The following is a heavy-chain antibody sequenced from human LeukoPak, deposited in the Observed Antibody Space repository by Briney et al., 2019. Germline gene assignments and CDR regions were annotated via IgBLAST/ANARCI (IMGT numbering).Heavy chain of an antibody. D-gene: IGHD2-2*01. J-gene: IGHJ5*02. Sequence: PSETLSLTCTVSGGSISSGGYYWSWIRQHPGKGLEWIGYIYYSGSTCYNLSLKSRVTISVDTSKNQFSLKLSSVTAADTAVYYCARENVYCSSTSCYGTVPNWFDPWGQGTLVTVSS. CDR3: ARENVYCSSTSCYGTVPNWFDP. CDR2: IYYSGST. CDR1: GGSISSGGYY. V-gene: IGHV4-31*03.